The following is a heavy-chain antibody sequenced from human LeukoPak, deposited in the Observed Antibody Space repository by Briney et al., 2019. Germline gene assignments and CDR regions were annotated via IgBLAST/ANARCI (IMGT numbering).Heavy chain of an antibody. CDR3: ATSVRWVTTVVDY. CDR2: IWFDGSNK. Sequence: PGGSLRLSCAASGFTFSNYGMHWVRQAPGKGLEWVAVIWFDGSNKYYADSLKGRFIISRENSKNTLYLQMNSLRAEDTAVYYCATSVRWVTTVVDYWGQGTLVTVSS. CDR1: GFTFSNYG. J-gene: IGHJ4*02. V-gene: IGHV3-33*01. D-gene: IGHD4-17*01.